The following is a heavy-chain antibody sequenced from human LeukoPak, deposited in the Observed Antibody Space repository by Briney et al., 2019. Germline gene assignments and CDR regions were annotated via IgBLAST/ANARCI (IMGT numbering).Heavy chain of an antibody. CDR1: VFTIISYS. J-gene: IGHJ4*02. D-gene: IGHD2-2*01. Sequence: GGLRLPFAASVFTIISYSMNGVRQARGRGVAGVSSMSSIRSYRYDADSVKSRFTISRDNANNSLYLQMNSLRAEDNAVYYCARYCSSTSCYSGFGYWGQGTLVTVSS. V-gene: IGHV3-21*01. CDR3: ARYCSSTSCYSGFGY. CDR2: MSSIRSYR.